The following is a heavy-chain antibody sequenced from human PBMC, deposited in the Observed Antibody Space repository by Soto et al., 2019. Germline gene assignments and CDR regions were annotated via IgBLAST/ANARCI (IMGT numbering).Heavy chain of an antibody. CDR3: AREIVTAGGNNYFDP. Sequence: ASVTLSLTCGVSGGTVASSHWWSWVRQSPGRGLEWIGNVYHTGDTNFNPSLQSRVTFSVDKSNNQFSLRLTSVTAADTAVDFCAREIVTAGGNNYFDPWGPGTLVTVSS. V-gene: IGHV4-4*02. CDR2: VYHTGDT. J-gene: IGHJ5*02. D-gene: IGHD2-21*02. CDR1: GGTVASSHW.